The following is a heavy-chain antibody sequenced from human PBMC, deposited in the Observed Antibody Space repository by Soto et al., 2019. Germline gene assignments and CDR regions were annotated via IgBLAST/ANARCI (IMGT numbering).Heavy chain of an antibody. D-gene: IGHD6-6*01. V-gene: IGHV1-46*01. Sequence: GSGKVSCKASGYTFTSYYMHWVRQAPGQGLEWMGIINPSGGSTSYAQKFQGRVTMTRDTSTSTVYMELSSLRSEDTAVYYCARGVLAARPYYYYYYGIDVWGQGTTVPVS. CDR3: ARGVLAARPYYYYYYGIDV. J-gene: IGHJ6*02. CDR2: INPSGGST. CDR1: GYTFTSYY.